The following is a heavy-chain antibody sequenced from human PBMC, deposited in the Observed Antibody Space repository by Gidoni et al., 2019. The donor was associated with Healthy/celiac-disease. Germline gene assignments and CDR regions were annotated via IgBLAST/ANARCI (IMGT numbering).Heavy chain of an antibody. CDR2: IIPIFGTA. V-gene: IGHV1-69*01. CDR3: ARDRGPRLWGARVDAFDI. J-gene: IGHJ3*02. D-gene: IGHD2-21*01. CDR1: GGTFSSYA. Sequence: QVQLVQSGAEVKKPGSSVKVSCKASGGTFSSYAISWVRQAPGQGLEWMGGIIPIFGTANYAQKCQGRVTITADESTSTAYMELSSLRSEDTAVYYCARDRGPRLWGARVDAFDIWGQGTMVTVSS.